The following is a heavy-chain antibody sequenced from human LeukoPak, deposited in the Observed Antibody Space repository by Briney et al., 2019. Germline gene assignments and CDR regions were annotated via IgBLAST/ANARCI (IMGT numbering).Heavy chain of an antibody. CDR2: ISTTSSYM. V-gene: IGHV3-21*01. Sequence: GGSLRLSCAAFGFSFSTYTMNWVRQAPGKGLEWVSSISTTSSYMYYADSVKGRFTISRDNAKNSLYLQMNSLTAEDTAVYYCARTPTYTNTWCGHDFWGQGTLVAVSS. CDR3: ARTPTYTNTWCGHDF. J-gene: IGHJ4*02. CDR1: GFSFSTYT. D-gene: IGHD2-2*02.